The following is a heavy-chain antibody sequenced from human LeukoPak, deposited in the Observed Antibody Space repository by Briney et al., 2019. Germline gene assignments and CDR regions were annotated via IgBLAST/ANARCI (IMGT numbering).Heavy chain of an antibody. J-gene: IGHJ4*02. CDR2: ISHDGNNK. D-gene: IGHD3-3*01. Sequence: SGGSLRLSCAASGFTFTNYGFHWVRQAPVKGLEWVALISHDGNNKYYADSVKGRFATSRDDSKNTLYLQMNSLRAEDTAVYYCAKDPSLRVSLPVWGQGTLVTVSS. V-gene: IGHV3-30*18. CDR1: GFTFTNYG. CDR3: AKDPSLRVSLPV.